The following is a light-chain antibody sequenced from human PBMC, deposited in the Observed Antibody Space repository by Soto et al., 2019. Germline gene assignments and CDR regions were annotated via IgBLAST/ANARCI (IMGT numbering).Light chain of an antibody. V-gene: IGLV1-44*01. CDR3: AAWDDSLEVV. Sequence: QSVLTQPPSASGTPGQRVTISCSGSSSNIGSNTVNWYQQLPGTAPKPLIYSNNQRPSGVPDRFSGSKSGTSASLAISGLQSEDEADYYCAAWDDSLEVVFGGGTKVTVL. J-gene: IGLJ2*01. CDR1: SSNIGSNT. CDR2: SNN.